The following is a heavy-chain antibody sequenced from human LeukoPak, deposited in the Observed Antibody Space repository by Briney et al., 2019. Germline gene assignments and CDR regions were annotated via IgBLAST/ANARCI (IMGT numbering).Heavy chain of an antibody. CDR3: ARDSGGGSITMIVVTKNWFDP. V-gene: IGHV1-2*02. CDR1: GHTFTGYY. J-gene: IGHJ5*02. Sequence: ASVKVSRKASGHTFTGYYMHWVRQAPGQGLEWMGWINPNSGGTNYAQKFQGRVTMTRDTSISTAYMELSRLRSDDTAVYYCARDSGGGSITMIVVTKNWFDPWGQGTLVTVSP. D-gene: IGHD3-22*01. CDR2: INPNSGGT.